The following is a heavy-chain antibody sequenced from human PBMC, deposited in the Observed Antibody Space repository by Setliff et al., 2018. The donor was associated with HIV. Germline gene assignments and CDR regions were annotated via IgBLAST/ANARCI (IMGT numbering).Heavy chain of an antibody. J-gene: IGHJ4*02. CDR1: GASIRSHYW. D-gene: IGHD3-3*01. Sequence: SGPTLVNPTETLTCTVSGASIRSHYWSWIRQPPGKALEWLAHIFPNDEKSYSASLKSRVTISEDTSKSQVVLTMTSMDPLDTATYFCARYNFRRGYWDYFDYWGQGTQVTV. CDR3: ARYNFRRGYWDYFDY. CDR2: IFPNDEK. V-gene: IGHV2-26*01.